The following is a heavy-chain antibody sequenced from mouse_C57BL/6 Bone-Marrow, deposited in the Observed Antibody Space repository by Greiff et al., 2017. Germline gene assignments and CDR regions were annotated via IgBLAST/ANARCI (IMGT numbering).Heavy chain of an antibody. J-gene: IGHJ2*01. D-gene: IGHD2-2*01. CDR1: GYTFTSYW. V-gene: IGHV1-55*01. CDR3: AFSTMVTTTGYYFDY. Sequence: QVQLQQPGAELVKPGASVKMSCKASGYTFTSYWITWVKQRPGQGLEWIGDIYPGSGSTNYNEKFKSKATLTVDTSSSTAYMQLSSLTSEDSAVYYCAFSTMVTTTGYYFDYWGQGTTLTVSS. CDR2: IYPGSGST.